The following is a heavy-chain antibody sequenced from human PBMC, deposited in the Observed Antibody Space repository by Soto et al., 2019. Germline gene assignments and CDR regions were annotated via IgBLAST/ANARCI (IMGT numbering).Heavy chain of an antibody. V-gene: IGHV1-46*01. J-gene: IGHJ6*02. CDR2: INPSGGST. CDR3: ARDRLGIAVAGTFDSYYGMDV. D-gene: IGHD6-19*01. CDR1: GYTFTSYY. Sequence: SVKGSCKASGYTFTSYYMHWVRQAPGQGLEWMGIINPSGGSTSYAQKFQGRVTMTRDTSTSTVYMELSSLRSEDTAVYYCARDRLGIAVAGTFDSYYGMDVWGQGPTVTVSS.